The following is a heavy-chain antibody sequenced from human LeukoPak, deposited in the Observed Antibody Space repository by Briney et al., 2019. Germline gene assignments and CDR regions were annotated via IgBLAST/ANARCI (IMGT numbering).Heavy chain of an antibody. V-gene: IGHV3-30*14. CDR2: ISYDGSNK. J-gene: IGHJ6*02. D-gene: IGHD3-10*01. Sequence: PGRSLRLSCAASGFTFSTYAMHWVRQAPGEGLEWVAVISYDGSNKYYADSVKGRFTISRDNSKNTLYLQMNSLRAEDTAVYYCARAGPGSGSSLYYYSGMDVWGQGTTVTVSS. CDR1: GFTFSTYA. CDR3: ARAGPGSGSSLYYYSGMDV.